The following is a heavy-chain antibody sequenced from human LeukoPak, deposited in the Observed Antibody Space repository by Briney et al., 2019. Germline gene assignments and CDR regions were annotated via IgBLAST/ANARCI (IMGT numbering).Heavy chain of an antibody. V-gene: IGHV1-69*13. Sequence: SVKVSCKASGGTFSSYAISWMRQAPGQGLEXXGAILPMFAPANYAQKFQGRVTITADESTSTVYMELSSLRSEDTAIYYCARSMVRGVPYFDYWGQGTLVTVSS. D-gene: IGHD3-10*01. J-gene: IGHJ4*02. CDR1: GGTFSSYA. CDR3: ARSMVRGVPYFDY. CDR2: ILPMFAPA.